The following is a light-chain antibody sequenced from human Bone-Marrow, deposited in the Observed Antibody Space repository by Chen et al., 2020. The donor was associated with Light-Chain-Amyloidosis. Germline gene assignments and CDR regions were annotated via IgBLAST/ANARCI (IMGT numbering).Light chain of an antibody. V-gene: IGLV2-14*01. CDR2: EVS. J-gene: IGLJ2*01. CDR1: SRDIGTFNY. CDR3: SSYTSTTTDVI. Sequence: QSALTQPASVSGSPGQSITISCTGTSRDIGTFNYVSWYQQHPGKAPQLLIFEVSNRPSGVSDRFSGSKSGNTAALPISGLQPGDEADFYCSSYTSTTTDVIFGGGTKLTVL.